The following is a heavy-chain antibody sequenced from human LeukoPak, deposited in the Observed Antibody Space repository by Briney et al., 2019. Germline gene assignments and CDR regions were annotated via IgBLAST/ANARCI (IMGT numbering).Heavy chain of an antibody. CDR3: ARELGGSGSYLLR. D-gene: IGHD3-10*01. CDR1: GYTFTDYY. CDR2: INPNSGGT. J-gene: IGHJ4*02. Sequence: ASVKVSCKASGYTFTDYYIHWVRQAPGQGLEWMGWINPNSGGTNYAQKFQGRGTMTRDTSISTVFMELSRPRSDDTAVYYCARELGGSGSYLLRWGQGTLVTASS. V-gene: IGHV1-2*02.